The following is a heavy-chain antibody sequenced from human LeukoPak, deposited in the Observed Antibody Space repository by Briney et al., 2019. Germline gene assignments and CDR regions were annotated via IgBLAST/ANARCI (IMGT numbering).Heavy chain of an antibody. J-gene: IGHJ5*02. V-gene: IGHV1-46*01. CDR2: INPSGGST. CDR3: AAEGYGSGTTYNWFDP. D-gene: IGHD3-10*01. Sequence: ASVKVSCKASGYTFTSYYMHWVRQAPGQGLEWMGIINPSGGSTSYAQKFQGRVTMTRDMSTSTVYMELSSLRSEDTAVYYCAAEGYGSGTTYNWFDPWGQGTLVTVSS. CDR1: GYTFTSYY.